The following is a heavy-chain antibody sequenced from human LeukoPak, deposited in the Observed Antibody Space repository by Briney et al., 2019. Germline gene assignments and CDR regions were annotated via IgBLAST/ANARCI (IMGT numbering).Heavy chain of an antibody. CDR2: IYSGGST. V-gene: IGHV3-66*01. CDR1: GFTFSSYS. J-gene: IGHJ3*02. Sequence: GGSLRLSCAASGFTFSSYSMNWVRQAPGRGLEWVSVIYSGGSTYYADSVKGRFSISRDKSKNTLYLQMNSLRAEDTALYYCAREMYCSGGSCYGDAFDIWGQGTMVTVSS. D-gene: IGHD2-15*01. CDR3: AREMYCSGGSCYGDAFDI.